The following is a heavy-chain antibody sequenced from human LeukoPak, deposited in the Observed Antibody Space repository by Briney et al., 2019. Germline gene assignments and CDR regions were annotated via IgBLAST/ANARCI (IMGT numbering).Heavy chain of an antibody. V-gene: IGHV4-30-2*01. J-gene: IGHJ4*02. Sequence: SQTLSLTCAVSGGSISSGGYSWSWIRQPPGKGLEWIGYIYHSGSTYYNPSLKSRVTISVDRSKNQFSLKLSSVTAADTAVYYCARGGYYDSSGYYYPFDYWGQGTLVTVSS. D-gene: IGHD3-22*01. CDR3: ARGGYYDSSGYYYPFDY. CDR1: GGSISSGGYS. CDR2: IYHSGST.